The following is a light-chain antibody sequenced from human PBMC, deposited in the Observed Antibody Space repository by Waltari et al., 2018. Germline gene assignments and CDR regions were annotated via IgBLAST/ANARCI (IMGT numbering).Light chain of an antibody. Sequence: DIQMTQSPSTLSASVGDRVTITCRASQSIATWLAWYQQKTGIAPKLLIYKTSALESGVPSRFSGSGSGTEFTLTISSLQPDDFATYYCQQYSTYSYTFGQGTKLEMK. J-gene: IGKJ2*01. CDR2: KTS. V-gene: IGKV1-5*03. CDR3: QQYSTYSYT. CDR1: QSIATW.